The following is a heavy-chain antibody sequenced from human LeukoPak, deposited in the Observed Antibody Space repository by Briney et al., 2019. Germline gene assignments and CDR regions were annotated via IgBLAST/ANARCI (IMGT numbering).Heavy chain of an antibody. CDR2: IYYSGST. J-gene: IGHJ4*02. Sequence: SETLSLTCTVSGGSISSGGYYWSWIRQHPGKGLEWIGYIYYSGSTYYNPSLKSRVTISVDTSKNQFSLKLSSVTAADTAVYYCARWHYDGTAYPRGTDYWGQGTLATVSS. CDR1: GGSISSGGYY. D-gene: IGHD3-22*01. CDR3: ARWHYDGTAYPRGTDY. V-gene: IGHV4-31*03.